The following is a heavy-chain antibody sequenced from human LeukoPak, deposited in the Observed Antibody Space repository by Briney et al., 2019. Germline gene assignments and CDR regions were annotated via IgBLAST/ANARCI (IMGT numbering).Heavy chain of an antibody. CDR3: ARLVAAASYYFDY. Sequence: KTSGTLSLTCAVSGGSISSSNWWSWVRQPPGKGLEWIGEIYHSGSTYYNPSLKSRVTISVDTSKNQFSLKLSSVTAADTAVYYCARLVAAASYYFDYWGQGTLVTVSS. J-gene: IGHJ4*02. D-gene: IGHD6-13*01. CDR1: GGSISSSNW. V-gene: IGHV4-4*02. CDR2: IYHSGST.